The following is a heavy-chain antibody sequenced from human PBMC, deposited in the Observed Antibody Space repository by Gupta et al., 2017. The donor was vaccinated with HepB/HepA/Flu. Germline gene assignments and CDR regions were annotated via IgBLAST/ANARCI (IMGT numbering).Heavy chain of an antibody. Sequence: QLQLQESGPGLVKPSETVSLTCSVSGGSIKKYYWTWIRQPPGKGLEWIGYIYYSGSTSYSPSLKSRVTISIDTSKNQFSLKLDSVTAADTAIYYCVSWRGRYIDANGFADWGQGILVAVSS. CDR1: GGSIKKYY. J-gene: IGHJ4*02. D-gene: IGHD2-8*01. CDR2: IYYSGST. V-gene: IGHV4-59*01. CDR3: VSWRGRYIDANGFAD.